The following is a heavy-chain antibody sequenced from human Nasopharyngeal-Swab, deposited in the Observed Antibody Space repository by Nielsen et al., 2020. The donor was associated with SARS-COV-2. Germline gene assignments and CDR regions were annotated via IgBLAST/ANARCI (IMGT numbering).Heavy chain of an antibody. Sequence: WVRQAPGQGLEWMGGIIPIFGTANYAQKFQERVTITRDMSTSTAYMELSSLRSEDTAVYYCAADTRYYDYIWGSYRYNPGYWGQGTLVTVSS. J-gene: IGHJ4*02. CDR3: AADTRYYDYIWGSYRYNPGY. CDR2: IIPIFGTA. D-gene: IGHD3-16*02. V-gene: IGHV1-69*05.